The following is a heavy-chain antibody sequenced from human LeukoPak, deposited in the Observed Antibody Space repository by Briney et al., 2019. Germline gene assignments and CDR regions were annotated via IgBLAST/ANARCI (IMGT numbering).Heavy chain of an antibody. CDR3: ARQDGVGLFILP. CDR2: IYYSGNT. D-gene: IGHD3-3*01. CDR1: GDSISTSNSY. J-gene: IGHJ4*02. V-gene: IGHV4-39*01. Sequence: SETLSLTCAVSGDSISTSNSYWGWIRRPPGKGLEWVGSIYYSGNTYYNPSLKSRVTISVDTSKNQFSLKLTSVTAADTAVYYCARQDGVGLFILPGGQGTLVTVSS.